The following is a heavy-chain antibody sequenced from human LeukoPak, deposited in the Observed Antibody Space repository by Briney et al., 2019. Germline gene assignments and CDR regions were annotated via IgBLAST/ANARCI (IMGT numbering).Heavy chain of an antibody. CDR1: GGSFSGYY. CDR2: INHSGST. D-gene: IGHD5-18*01. J-gene: IGHJ4*02. V-gene: IGHV4-34*01. Sequence: SETLSLTCAVYGGSFSGYYWSWIRQPPGKGLEWIGEINHSGSTNYNPSLKSRVTISVDTSKNQFSLKLSSVTAADTAVYYCAKRDTVLATGYWGQGTLVTVSS. CDR3: AKRDTVLATGY.